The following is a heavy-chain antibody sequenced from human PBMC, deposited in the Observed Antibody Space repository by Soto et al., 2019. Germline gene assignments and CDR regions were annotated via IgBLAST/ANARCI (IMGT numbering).Heavy chain of an antibody. J-gene: IGHJ3*02. V-gene: IGHV1-24*01. CDR2: FDPEDGET. CDR1: GYTLTELS. D-gene: IGHD2-15*01. Sequence: QVQLVQSGAEVKKPGASVKVSCKVSGYTLTELSMHWVRQAPGKGLEWMGGFDPEDGETIYAQKFQGRVTMTEDTSTATAYMELSSLRSEDTAVYYCATAIYCSGGSCYSDAFDIWGQGTMVTVSS. CDR3: ATAIYCSGGSCYSDAFDI.